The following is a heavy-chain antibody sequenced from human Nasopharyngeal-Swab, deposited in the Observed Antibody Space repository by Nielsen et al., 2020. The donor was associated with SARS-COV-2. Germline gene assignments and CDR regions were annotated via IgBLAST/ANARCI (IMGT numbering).Heavy chain of an antibody. Sequence: SETLSLTCIVSGDSIWNYYWSWLRQPHGEGLQWIGYSYIRGGTYYSPSLRGRVSISVDTSQNQFSLRLNSVTAADTAVYYCAATPPCASQSGCAFDFWSQGTRVTVSA. CDR1: GDSIWNYY. CDR2: SYIRGGT. V-gene: IGHV4-4*08. CDR3: AATPPCASQSGCAFDF. D-gene: IGHD3-3*01. J-gene: IGHJ3*01.